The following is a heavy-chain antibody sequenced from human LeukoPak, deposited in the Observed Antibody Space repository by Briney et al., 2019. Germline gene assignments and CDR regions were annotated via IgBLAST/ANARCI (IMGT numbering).Heavy chain of an antibody. V-gene: IGHV3-30*03. D-gene: IGHD4-23*01. CDR3: ARDGQVTRMSFDY. CDR2: ISYDGSEK. CDR1: GFTFSSYG. Sequence: GGSLRLSCAASGFTFSSYGMHWVRQAPGKGLEWGAVISYDGSEKYYVDSLKGRLNISRDNAKNSLYLQMNSLRAEDTAVYYCARDGQVTRMSFDYWGQGTLVTVSS. J-gene: IGHJ4*02.